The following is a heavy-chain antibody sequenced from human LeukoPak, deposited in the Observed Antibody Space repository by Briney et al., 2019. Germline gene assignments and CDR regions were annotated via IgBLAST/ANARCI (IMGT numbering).Heavy chain of an antibody. CDR3: ARDGAVLRTF. CDR2: ISWNSGSI. CDR1: GFTFDDYA. Sequence: PGGSLRLSCAASGFTFDDYAMHWVRQAPGKGLEWVSGISWNSGSIGYADSVKGRFTISRDNAKNSLYLQMNSLRAEDTAVYYCARDGAVLRTFWGQGTLVTVSS. D-gene: IGHD3-3*01. J-gene: IGHJ4*02. V-gene: IGHV3-9*01.